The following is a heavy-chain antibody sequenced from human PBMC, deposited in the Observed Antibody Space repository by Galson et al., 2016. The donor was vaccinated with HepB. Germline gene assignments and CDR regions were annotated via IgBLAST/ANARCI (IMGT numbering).Heavy chain of an antibody. V-gene: IGHV3-21*01. Sequence: SLRLSCAASGFRFSDYTISWVRQAPGKGLEWVASITDSGSNIYYADSMKGRFPISRDNAKTSLYLQMNSLRADDTAVYYCAYNQNYGAGVYWFYGMDVWGQGTTVTVAS. CDR2: ITDSGSNI. J-gene: IGHJ6*02. D-gene: IGHD3-10*01. CDR1: GFRFSDYT. CDR3: AYNQNYGAGVYWFYGMDV.